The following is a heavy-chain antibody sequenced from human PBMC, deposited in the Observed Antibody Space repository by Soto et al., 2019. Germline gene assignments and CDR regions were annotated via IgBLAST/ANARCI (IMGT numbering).Heavy chain of an antibody. J-gene: IGHJ4*02. CDR2: TYYRSKWYN. D-gene: IGHD3-22*01. Sequence: PSQTLSLTCAISGDSVSSNSAAWNWIRQSPSRGLEWLGRTYYRSKWYNDYAVSVKSRITINPDTSKNQFSLQLNSVTPEDTAVYYCARAYYYDSSGYYNIDYWGQGTLVTVSS. CDR3: ARAYYYDSSGYYNIDY. CDR1: GDSVSSNSAA. V-gene: IGHV6-1*01.